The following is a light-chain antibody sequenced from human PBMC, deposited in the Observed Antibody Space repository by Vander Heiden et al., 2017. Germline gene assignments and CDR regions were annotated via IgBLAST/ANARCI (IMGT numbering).Light chain of an antibody. CDR1: QSVTNKF. V-gene: IGKV3-20*01. CDR2: GAS. J-gene: IGKJ2*01. CDR3: QQYGSSPYT. Sequence: EFLLTHSPCTLSLSPGERATLSFRASQSVTNKFLAWYQQTPGQAPRLLIYGASNRATGLPDRFSGSWSGTDFTLTISRLEPEDFAVYYCQQYGSSPYTFDQGTKLEIK.